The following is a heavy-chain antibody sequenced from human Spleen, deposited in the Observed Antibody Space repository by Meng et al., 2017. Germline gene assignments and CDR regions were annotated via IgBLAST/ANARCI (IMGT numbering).Heavy chain of an antibody. CDR1: GFTFRSYE. Sequence: GESLKISCAASGFTFRSYEMNWVRQAPGKGLEWVSAISDSGGNTFYADSVKGRFTISRDNSKNTLYLQMNSLRAEDTAVYYCAKDSGSFDYWGQGTLVTVSS. V-gene: IGHV3-23*01. CDR3: AKDSGSFDY. CDR2: ISDSGGNT. D-gene: IGHD3-10*01. J-gene: IGHJ4*02.